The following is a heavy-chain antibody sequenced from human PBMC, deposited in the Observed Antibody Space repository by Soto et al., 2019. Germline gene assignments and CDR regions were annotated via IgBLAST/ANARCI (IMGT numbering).Heavy chain of an antibody. J-gene: IGHJ4*02. V-gene: IGHV3-23*01. CDR2: ISQSGDDT. CDR1: GFAFSNFG. D-gene: IGHD3-22*01. Sequence: GGSLRLSCTASGFAFSNFGMSWVRQAPGKGLEWVSGISQSGDDTYYADSVKGRFTISRDNSKNTLYLQMRSLRGGDTAIYYCASNSMTHDYWGQGTLVTVSS. CDR3: ASNSMTHDY.